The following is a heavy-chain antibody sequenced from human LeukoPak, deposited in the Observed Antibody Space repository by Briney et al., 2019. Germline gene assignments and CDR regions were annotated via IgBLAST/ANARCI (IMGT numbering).Heavy chain of an antibody. CDR1: GYTFTSYG. CDR2: INPNSGGT. CDR3: ATSLSYYI. D-gene: IGHD1-26*01. V-gene: IGHV1-2*04. Sequence: GASVKVSCKASGYTFTSYGISWVRQAPGQGLEWMGWINPNSGGTNYAQKFQGWVTMTRDTSISTAYMELSRLGSEDTAVYYCATSLSYYIWGQGTLVTVSS. J-gene: IGHJ4*02.